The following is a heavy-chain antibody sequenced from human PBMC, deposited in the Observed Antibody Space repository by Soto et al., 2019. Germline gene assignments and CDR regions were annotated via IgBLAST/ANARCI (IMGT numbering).Heavy chain of an antibody. CDR1: GYTLTELS. V-gene: IGHV1-24*01. J-gene: IGHJ6*02. CDR3: ATDLRTPPMGQIYYYYGMDV. CDR2: FDPEDGET. D-gene: IGHD3-10*01. Sequence: ASVKVSCKVSGYTLTELSMHWVRQAPGKGLEWMGGFDPEDGETIYAQKFQGRVTMTEDTSTDTAYMELSSLRSEDTAVYYCATDLRTPPMGQIYYYYGMDVWGQGTTVTVSS.